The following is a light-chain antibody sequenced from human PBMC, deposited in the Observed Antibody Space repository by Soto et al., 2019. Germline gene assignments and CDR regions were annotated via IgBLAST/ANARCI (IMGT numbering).Light chain of an antibody. CDR1: QTINTY. V-gene: IGKV1-39*01. CDR3: QQSYSTPIT. CDR2: AAS. Sequence: DIQMTQSPSSLSASVGDRVTITCRASQTINTYLNWYQQKPGKAPKLLIHAASSLQSGVPSRFSGSGSGTDFTLTISSLQPEDFATYYCQQSYSTPITFGQGTRLEIK. J-gene: IGKJ5*01.